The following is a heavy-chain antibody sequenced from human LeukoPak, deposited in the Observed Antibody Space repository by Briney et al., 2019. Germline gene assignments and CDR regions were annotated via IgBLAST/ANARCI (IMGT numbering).Heavy chain of an antibody. CDR2: INPNSGGT. D-gene: IGHD2-2*01. Sequence: ASVKVSCKASGYTFTGYYMHWVRQAPGQGLEWMGWINPNSGGTNYAQKFQGRVTMTRDTSISTAYMELSRLRSDDTAVYYCARESSSSPRWFDPWGQGTLVTVSS. CDR1: GYTFTGYY. V-gene: IGHV1-2*02. CDR3: ARESSSSPRWFDP. J-gene: IGHJ5*02.